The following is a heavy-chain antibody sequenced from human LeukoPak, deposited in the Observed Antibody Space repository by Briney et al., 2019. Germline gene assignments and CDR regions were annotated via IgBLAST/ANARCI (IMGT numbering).Heavy chain of an antibody. V-gene: IGHV3-7*01. J-gene: IGHJ4*02. D-gene: IGHD2-21*01. CDR1: GFTFSSYW. Sequence: GGSLRLSCAGSGFTFSSYWMSWVRQAPGKGLEWVANIKQHGSEKYYVDSVKGRFSISRDDAKNSLYLQMNSLRAEDTAVYYCARLWPFDYWGQGTLVTVSS. CDR2: IKQHGSEK. CDR3: ARLWPFDY.